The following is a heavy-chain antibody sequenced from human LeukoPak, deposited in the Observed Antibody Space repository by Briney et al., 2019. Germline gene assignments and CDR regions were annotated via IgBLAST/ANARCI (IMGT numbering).Heavy chain of an antibody. Sequence: GSLRLSCAASGFTFSSYAMSWVRQAPGKGLEWIGSIYYSGSIYSNPSLKSRVTISVDTSNNQFSLNLSSMTAADTAVYYCARHPLRRVGATFHAFDIWGQGTTVTVSS. CDR2: IYYSGSI. V-gene: IGHV4-38-2*01. D-gene: IGHD1-26*01. CDR1: GFTFSSYA. CDR3: ARHPLRRVGATFHAFDI. J-gene: IGHJ3*02.